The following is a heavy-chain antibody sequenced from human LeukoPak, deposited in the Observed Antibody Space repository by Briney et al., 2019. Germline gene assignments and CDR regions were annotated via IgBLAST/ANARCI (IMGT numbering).Heavy chain of an antibody. D-gene: IGHD1-1*01. CDR1: GFTFSSYG. CDR3: ARRSAGTYGMDV. V-gene: IGHV3-33*01. CDR2: IWSDGSSI. Sequence: SGGSLRLSCAASGFTFSSYGMHWVRQGPGKGLEWVAIIWSDGSSIYSADSVKGRFTTYRDNSKNTLYLQMNSLRVEDTAVYYCARRSAGTYGMDVWGQGTTVTVSS. J-gene: IGHJ6*02.